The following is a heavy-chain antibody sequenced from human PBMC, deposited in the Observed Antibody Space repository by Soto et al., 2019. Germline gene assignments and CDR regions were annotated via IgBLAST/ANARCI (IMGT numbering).Heavy chain of an antibody. CDR3: ARDGSGRFLEWLLHFDY. CDR1: GYTFTGYY. J-gene: IGHJ4*02. V-gene: IGHV1-2*04. D-gene: IGHD3-3*01. CDR2: INPNSGGT. Sequence: QVQLVQSGAEVKKPGASVKVSCKASGYTFTGYYMHWVRQAHGQGLEWMGWINPNSGGTNYAQKFQGWVTMTRDTPISTAYMELSRLRSDDTAVYYCARDGSGRFLEWLLHFDYWGQGTLVTVSS.